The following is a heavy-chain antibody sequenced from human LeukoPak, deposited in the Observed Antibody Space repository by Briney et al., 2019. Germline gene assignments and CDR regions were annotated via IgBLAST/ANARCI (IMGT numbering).Heavy chain of an antibody. J-gene: IGHJ6*02. CDR3: ATGIAAAPTYYYYGMDV. D-gene: IGHD6-13*01. CDR1: GFTFSSYG. Sequence: PGRSLRLSCAASGFTFSSYGMHWVRQAPGKGLEWVAVISYDGSNKYYADSVKGRFTISRDNSKNTLYLQMNSLRAEDTAVYYCATGIAAAPTYYYYGMDVWGQGTTVTVSS. CDR2: ISYDGSNK. V-gene: IGHV3-30*03.